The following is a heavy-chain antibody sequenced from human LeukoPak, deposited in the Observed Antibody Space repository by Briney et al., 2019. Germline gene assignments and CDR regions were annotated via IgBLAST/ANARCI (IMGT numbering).Heavy chain of an antibody. Sequence: GGSLRLSCVASGSPFTDYWMDWVRQAPGKGMEWVANINQDGSEQYFAASVKGRFTISRDNAKKSLYLQMYSLRAEDTAIYYCSRSLDYLGQGALVTVSS. CDR2: INQDGSEQ. J-gene: IGHJ4*02. CDR1: GSPFTDYW. V-gene: IGHV3-7*01. CDR3: SRSLDY.